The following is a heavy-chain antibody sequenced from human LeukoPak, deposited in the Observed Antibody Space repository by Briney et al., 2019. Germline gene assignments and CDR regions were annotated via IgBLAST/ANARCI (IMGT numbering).Heavy chain of an antibody. J-gene: IGHJ4*02. V-gene: IGHV4-39*07. Sequence: SETLSLTCTVSGGSISSSSYYWGWTRQPPGKGLEWIVSIYSSGSTYYNPSLKSRVTISVDTSKNQFSLKLNSVTAADTAVYYCARSGSGYLRYYDYWGQGTLVTVSS. CDR2: IYSSGST. D-gene: IGHD5-12*01. CDR3: ARSGSGYLRYYDY. CDR1: GGSISSSSYY.